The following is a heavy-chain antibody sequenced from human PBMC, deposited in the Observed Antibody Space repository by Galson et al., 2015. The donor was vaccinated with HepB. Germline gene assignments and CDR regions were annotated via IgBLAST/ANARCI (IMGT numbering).Heavy chain of an antibody. CDR2: ISWDATGK. CDR1: GFTIDDYT. D-gene: IGHD3-10*01. V-gene: IGHV3-43*01. CDR3: AIDYYDTGAYYSLLY. Sequence: SLRLSCAISGFTIDDYTLYWLRQVPGKGLEWVAVISWDATGKYYADSVRGRFTISRDNSGNSLSLQMNGLRTEDTAFYYCAIDYYDTGAYYSLLYWGQGALVTVSS. J-gene: IGHJ4*02.